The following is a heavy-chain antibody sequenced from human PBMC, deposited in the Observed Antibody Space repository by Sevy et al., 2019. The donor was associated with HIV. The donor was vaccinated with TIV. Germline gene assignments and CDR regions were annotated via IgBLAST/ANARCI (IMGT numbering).Heavy chain of an antibody. CDR1: GFTFSSYA. CDR2: ISGSGGST. D-gene: IGHD3-22*01. V-gene: IGHV3-23*01. CDR3: SKFTMLLLVLTTHFDY. Sequence: GGSLRLSCAASGFTFSSYAMSWVRQAPGKGLEWVSAISGSGGSTYYADSVKGRFTISRDNSKNTLYLQMNSLRAEDTVVYYCSKFTMLLLVLTTHFDYWGQGTLLTVSS. J-gene: IGHJ4*02.